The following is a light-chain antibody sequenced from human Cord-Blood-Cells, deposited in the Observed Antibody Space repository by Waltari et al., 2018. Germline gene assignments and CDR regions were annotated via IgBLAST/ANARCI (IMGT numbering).Light chain of an antibody. CDR2: EVS. V-gene: IGLV2-8*01. CDR1: SRDVGGYHS. CDR3: SSYAGSNNYVV. Sequence: QSALTQPPSASGSPGQSAPIPCTRTSRDVGGYHSISWYQQHPGKAPKLMIYEVSKRPSGVPDRFSGSKSGNTASLTVSGLQAEDEADYYCSSYAGSNNYVVFGGGTKLTVL. J-gene: IGLJ2*01.